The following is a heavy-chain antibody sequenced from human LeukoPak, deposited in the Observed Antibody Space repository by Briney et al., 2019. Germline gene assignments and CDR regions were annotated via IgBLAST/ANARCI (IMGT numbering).Heavy chain of an antibody. J-gene: IGHJ5*02. D-gene: IGHD6-19*01. Sequence: SQTLSLTCAVSGDSISSGDYSWSWIRQPPGKGLEWIGYIYNSGTTNYNPSLKSRVTISVDTSKNQFSLKLSSVTAADTAVYYCVRGRYSSGWFKDKNWFDPWGQGIPVTVSS. CDR2: IYNSGTT. CDR3: VRGRYSSGWFKDKNWFDP. V-gene: IGHV4-30-4*07. CDR1: GDSISSGDYS.